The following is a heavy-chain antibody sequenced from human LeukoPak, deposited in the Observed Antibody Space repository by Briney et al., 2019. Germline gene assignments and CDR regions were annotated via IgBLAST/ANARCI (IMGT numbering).Heavy chain of an antibody. CDR2: ISVSGGSV. V-gene: IGHV3-11*01. J-gene: IGHJ5*02. Sequence: GGSLRLSCTASGFTFSDYYMSWIRQAPGKGLEWLSYISVSGGSVSYVDSVKGRFTISRDNAKNSVYLQIDSLRAEDTAMYYCARDRQFKFHHPWGQGILVTISS. CDR1: GFTFSDYY. CDR3: ARDRQFKFHHP. D-gene: IGHD4-11*01.